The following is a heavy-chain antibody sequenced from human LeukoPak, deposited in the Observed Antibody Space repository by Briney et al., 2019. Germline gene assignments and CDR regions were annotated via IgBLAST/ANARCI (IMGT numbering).Heavy chain of an antibody. CDR1: GGTFSSYA. J-gene: IGHJ6*02. Sequence: SVTVSCKASGGTFSSYAINWVRQAPGQGLEWMGRIIPILDIANYAQKFQGRVTITADKSTSTAYMELSSLRSEDTAMYYCATLTWVYGMDVWGQGTTVTVSS. CDR3: ATLTWVYGMDV. CDR2: IIPILDIA. D-gene: IGHD4/OR15-4a*01. V-gene: IGHV1-69*04.